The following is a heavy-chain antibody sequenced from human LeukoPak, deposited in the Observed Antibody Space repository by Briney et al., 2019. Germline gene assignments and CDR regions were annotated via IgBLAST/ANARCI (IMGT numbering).Heavy chain of an antibody. CDR2: ISGSGVST. D-gene: IGHD3-10*01. J-gene: IGHJ3*02. CDR1: GFTFSSYA. CDR3: AKDIFSHYCGSGSYMGAGYAFDI. V-gene: IGHV3-23*01. Sequence: GGLRLSCAASGFTFSSYAMSWVRQAPGKGLGWVSAISGSGVSTYYADSVKGRFTISRDNSKNTPYLQMNSLRAEDTAVYYCAKDIFSHYCGSGSYMGAGYAFDIWGQGTMVTVSS.